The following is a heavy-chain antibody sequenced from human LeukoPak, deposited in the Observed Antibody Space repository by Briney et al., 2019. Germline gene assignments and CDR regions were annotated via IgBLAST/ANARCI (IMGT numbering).Heavy chain of an antibody. J-gene: IGHJ4*02. CDR2: ISGTGGTT. V-gene: IGHV3-23*01. D-gene: IGHD6-13*01. CDR3: AKGYSSSGYDY. Sequence: PGGSLRLSCAASGFTFSSYAMSWVRQTPGKGLEWVSGISGTGGTTYYADSVKGRFTISRDNSKNTLYLQMNSLRAEDTAVYYCAKGYSSSGYDYWGQGTLVTVSS. CDR1: GFTFSSYA.